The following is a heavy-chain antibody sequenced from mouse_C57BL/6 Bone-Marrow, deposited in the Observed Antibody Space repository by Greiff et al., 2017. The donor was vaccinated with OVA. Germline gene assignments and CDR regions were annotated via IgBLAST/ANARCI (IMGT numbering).Heavy chain of an antibody. CDR1: GYTFTSYG. D-gene: IGHD2-2*01. V-gene: IGHV1-81*01. J-gene: IGHJ3*01. CDR3: ARNGYQFAY. Sequence: VQLQQSGAELARPGASVTLSCKASGYTFTSYGISWVKQRPGQGLEWIGEIYPRSGNTYYNEKFKGKATLTADKSSSTAYMELRSLTSEDSAVYFCARNGYQFAYWGQGTLVTVSA. CDR2: IYPRSGNT.